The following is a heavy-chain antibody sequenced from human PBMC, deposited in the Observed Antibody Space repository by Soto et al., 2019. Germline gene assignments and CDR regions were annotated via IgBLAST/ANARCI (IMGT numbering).Heavy chain of an antibody. J-gene: IGHJ6*02. Sequence: PSETLSLTCAVSGGSISSGGYSWSWIRQPPGKGLEWIGYIYHSGSTYYNPSLKSRVTISVDRSKNQFSLKLSSVTAADTAVYYCARDRRDYGGSYYYGMDVWGQGTTVTVSS. V-gene: IGHV4-30-2*01. CDR2: IYHSGST. D-gene: IGHD4-17*01. CDR3: ARDRRDYGGSYYYGMDV. CDR1: GGSISSGGYS.